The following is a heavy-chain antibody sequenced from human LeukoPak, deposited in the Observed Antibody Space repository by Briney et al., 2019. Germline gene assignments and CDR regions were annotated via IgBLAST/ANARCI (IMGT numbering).Heavy chain of an antibody. CDR2: ISGSGGST. CDR3: LRASYSSSWYYLDY. D-gene: IGHD6-13*01. V-gene: IGHV3-23*01. J-gene: IGHJ4*02. Sequence: GGSLRLSCAASGFTFSDYYMSWIRQAPGKGLEWVSAISGSGGSTYYADSVKGRFTISRDNSKNTLYLQMNSLRAEDTAVYYCLRASYSSSWYYLDYWGQGTLVTVSS. CDR1: GFTFSDYY.